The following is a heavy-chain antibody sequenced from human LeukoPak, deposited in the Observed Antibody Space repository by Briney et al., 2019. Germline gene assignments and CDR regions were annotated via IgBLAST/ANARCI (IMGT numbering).Heavy chain of an antibody. Sequence: SETLSLTCTVSGGSISNYYWSWIRQPAGKGLEWIGRIYTSGSTNYNPSLKSRVTISVDTSKNQFSLKLSSVTAADTAVYYCAREGSSSWSAFYDYWGQGTLVTVSS. CDR2: IYTSGST. CDR3: AREGSSSWSAFYDY. V-gene: IGHV4-4*07. J-gene: IGHJ4*02. D-gene: IGHD6-13*01. CDR1: GGSISNYY.